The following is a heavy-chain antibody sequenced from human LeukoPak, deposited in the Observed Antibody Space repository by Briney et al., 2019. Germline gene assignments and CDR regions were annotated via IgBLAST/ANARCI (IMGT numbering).Heavy chain of an antibody. CDR1: GGSISSYY. Sequence: PSETLSLTCTVSGGSISSYYWSWIRQPPGKGLEWIGYIYYSGSTNYNPSLKSRVTISVDTSKNQFSLKLSSVTAADTAVYYCASSYSGSYYSDYWGQGTLVTVSS. J-gene: IGHJ4*02. V-gene: IGHV4-59*08. CDR2: IYYSGST. D-gene: IGHD1-26*01. CDR3: ASSYSGSYYSDY.